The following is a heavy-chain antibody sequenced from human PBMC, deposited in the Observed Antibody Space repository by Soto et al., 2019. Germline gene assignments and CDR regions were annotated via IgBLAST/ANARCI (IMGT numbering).Heavy chain of an antibody. D-gene: IGHD3-22*01. Sequence: GSLRLSCAASGFTFSGSAMNWDRQVPGKGLEWVSYISGGGGAIYYADSVKGRFTISRDNAKNSLFLQMNSLRAEDTAVYYCARVENLYYYDTSGHIDCWGQGTLVTVSS. CDR3: ARVENLYYYDTSGHIDC. CDR2: ISGGGGAI. J-gene: IGHJ4*02. CDR1: GFTFSGSA. V-gene: IGHV3-48*03.